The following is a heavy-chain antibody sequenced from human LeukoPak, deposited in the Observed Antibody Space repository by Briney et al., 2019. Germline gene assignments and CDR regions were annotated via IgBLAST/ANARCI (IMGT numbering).Heavy chain of an antibody. CDR2: ISAYNGNT. Sequence: AASVKVSCKASGYTFTSYGISWVRQAPGQGLEWMGWISAYNGNTNYAQKLQGRVTMTTDTSTSTAYMELRSLRSDDTAVYYRARGRITIFGVVTPHFDYWGQGTLVTVSS. D-gene: IGHD3-3*01. CDR3: ARGRITIFGVVTPHFDY. V-gene: IGHV1-18*04. J-gene: IGHJ4*02. CDR1: GYTFTSYG.